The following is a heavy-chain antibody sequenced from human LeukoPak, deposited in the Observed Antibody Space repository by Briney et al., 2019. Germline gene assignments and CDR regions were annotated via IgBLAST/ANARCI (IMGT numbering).Heavy chain of an antibody. CDR1: GFTFNTYG. CDR2: ISASGGST. CDR3: AKGWPVAATGGPGGTFDY. J-gene: IGHJ4*02. D-gene: IGHD6-19*01. V-gene: IGHV3-23*01. Sequence: QPGGSLRLSCAASGFTFNTYGMSWVRQAPGKGLEWVSGISASGGSTYYADSVKGRFTISRDNFKNTLYLQLNSLRAEDTAVYYCAKGWPVAATGGPGGTFDYWGQGTLVTVSS.